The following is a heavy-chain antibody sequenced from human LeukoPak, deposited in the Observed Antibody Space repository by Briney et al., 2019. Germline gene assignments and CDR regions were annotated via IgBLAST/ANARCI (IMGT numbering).Heavy chain of an antibody. J-gene: IGHJ4*02. Sequence: GVPLSLSCAASGFTLYQYDVQWPREAPGEGVEWLTTFSGSSGHTYYADSVKGRFTISRDNSKNSVFLQMSSLRAEDTAVYSCAKEGSNSGSGDHFHYWRRGTVVSVS. CDR1: GFTLYQYD. CDR3: AKEGSNSGSGDHFHY. D-gene: IGHD3-10*01. V-gene: IGHV3-23*01. CDR2: FSGSSGHT.